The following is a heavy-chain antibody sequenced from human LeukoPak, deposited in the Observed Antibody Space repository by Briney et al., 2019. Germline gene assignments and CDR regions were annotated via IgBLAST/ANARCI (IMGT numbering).Heavy chain of an antibody. CDR2: INSDGSST. D-gene: IGHD2-2*01. Sequence: GGSLRLSCAASGFTFSSYWMHWVRQAPGKGLVWVSRINSDGSSTSYADSVKGRFTISTDNAKNTLYLQMNSLRAEDTAVYYCARGTVVVPAAITVYWGQGTLVTVSS. CDR1: GFTFSSYW. J-gene: IGHJ4*02. CDR3: ARGTVVVPAAITVY. V-gene: IGHV3-74*01.